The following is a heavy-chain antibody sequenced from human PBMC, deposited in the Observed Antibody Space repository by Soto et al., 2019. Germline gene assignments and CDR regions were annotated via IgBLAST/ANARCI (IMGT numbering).Heavy chain of an antibody. CDR3: ANNIGGSWNDYYYYGMDV. V-gene: IGHV3-30*18. Sequence: HPGGSLRLSCAASGFTFSSYGMHWVRQAPGKGLEWVAVISYDGSNKYYADSVKGRFTISRDNSKNTLYLQMNSLRAEDTAVYYCANNIGGSWNDYYYYGMDVWGQGTTVTVSS. D-gene: IGHD2-15*01. J-gene: IGHJ6*02. CDR2: ISYDGSNK. CDR1: GFTFSSYG.